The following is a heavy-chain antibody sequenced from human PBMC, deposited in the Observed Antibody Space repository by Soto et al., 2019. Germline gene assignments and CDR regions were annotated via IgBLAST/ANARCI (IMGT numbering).Heavy chain of an antibody. J-gene: IGHJ4*02. CDR1: GFTFNAAW. V-gene: IGHV3-15*07. D-gene: IGHD3-16*01. CDR3: SADLPDWGAYAFDY. Sequence: EVQLVESGGGLVEPGGSLRLSCAASGFTFNAAWMNWVRQAPGKGLEWVGRVKSKVDGGSIDYAAPVRGRFTISRDDSRNTVDLQMNNLSAEDSAMYYCSADLPDWGAYAFDYWGQGTLVTVSS. CDR2: VKSKVDGGSI.